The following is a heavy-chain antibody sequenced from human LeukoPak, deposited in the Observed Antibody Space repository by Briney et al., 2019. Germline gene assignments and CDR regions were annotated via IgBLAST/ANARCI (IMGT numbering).Heavy chain of an antibody. V-gene: IGHV1-2*02. CDR1: GYTFTGYY. Sequence: VASVKVSCKASGYTFTGYYMHWVRQAPGQGLEWMGWINPNSGGTNYAQKFQGRVTMTRDTSISTAYMELSRLRSDDTAVYYCARERITMVWDSGGGKHQFWFDPWGQGTLVTVSS. D-gene: IGHD3-10*01. CDR3: ARERITMVWDSGGGKHQFWFDP. CDR2: INPNSGGT. J-gene: IGHJ5*02.